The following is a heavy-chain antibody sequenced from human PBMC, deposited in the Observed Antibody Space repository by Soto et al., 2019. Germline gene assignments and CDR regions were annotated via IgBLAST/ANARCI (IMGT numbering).Heavy chain of an antibody. CDR2: FDPEDGET. Sequence: ASVKVSCKVSGYTLTELSMHWVRQAPGKGLEWMGGFDPEDGETIYAQKFQGRVTMTEDTSTDTAYMELSSLRSEDTAVYYCATVASDRFLQRLQNWSDPWGQGTLVTVSS. V-gene: IGHV1-24*01. CDR3: ATVASDRFLQRLQNWSDP. CDR1: GYTLTELS. D-gene: IGHD3-3*01. J-gene: IGHJ5*02.